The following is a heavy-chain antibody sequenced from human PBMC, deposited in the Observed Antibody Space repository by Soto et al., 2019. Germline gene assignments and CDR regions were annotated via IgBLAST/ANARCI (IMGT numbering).Heavy chain of an antibody. CDR2: IYYSGST. J-gene: IGHJ4*02. D-gene: IGHD2-21*02. CDR3: ARQYGALPVASDY. Sequence: PSETLSLTCTVSGGSLSSGAYYWSWIRQHPGKGLEWIGYIYYSGSTYYNPSLESRVTLSVGTSKNRFSLTVSSVTAADTAVYHCARQYGALPVASDYCGQGALVTVSS. V-gene: IGHV4-30-4*08. CDR1: GGSLSSGAYY.